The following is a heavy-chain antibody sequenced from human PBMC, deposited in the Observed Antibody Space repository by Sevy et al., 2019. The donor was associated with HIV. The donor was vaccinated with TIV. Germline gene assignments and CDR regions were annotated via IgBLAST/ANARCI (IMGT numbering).Heavy chain of an antibody. J-gene: IGHJ6*02. CDR1: GFTFSSYA. CDR2: ISGGGGST. D-gene: IGHD6-13*01. CDR3: ARVSYNYYYGMDV. Sequence: GGSLRLSCAASGFTFSSYAMSWVRQAPGKGLEWVSVISGGGGSTFYADSVKGRFTVSRDNSKNTLYLQLNSLRAEDMAVYYCARVSYNYYYGMDVWGQGTTVTVSS. V-gene: IGHV3-23*01.